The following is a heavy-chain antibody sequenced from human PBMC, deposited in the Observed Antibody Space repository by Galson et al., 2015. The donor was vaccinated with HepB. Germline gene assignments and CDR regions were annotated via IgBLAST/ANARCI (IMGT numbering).Heavy chain of an antibody. J-gene: IGHJ3*02. Sequence: ETLSLTCAVYGGSFSGYYWNWIRQPPGKGLEWIGEITHSGSTNYNPSLKSRVTISVDTSKNQFSLKLSSVTAADTAVYYCASMIVVVIIQNDAFDIWGQGTMVTVSS. CDR3: ASMIVVVIIQNDAFDI. V-gene: IGHV4-34*01. CDR2: ITHSGST. CDR1: GGSFSGYY. D-gene: IGHD3-22*01.